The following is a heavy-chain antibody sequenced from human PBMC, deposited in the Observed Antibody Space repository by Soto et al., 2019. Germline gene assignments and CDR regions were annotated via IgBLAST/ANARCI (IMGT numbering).Heavy chain of an antibody. Sequence: QVQLQESGPGLVKPSETLSLICTVSGGSVSGDKNYWSWIRQSPGKGLEWIGYISYSGATNYNPSLTSRLTISVDRSKNQFALKLSSVTASDPALYYCATSPRFAFDFWGQGTTVIVSS. CDR1: GGSVSGDKNY. D-gene: IGHD3-16*01. V-gene: IGHV4-61*01. J-gene: IGHJ3*01. CDR2: ISYSGAT. CDR3: ATSPRFAFDF.